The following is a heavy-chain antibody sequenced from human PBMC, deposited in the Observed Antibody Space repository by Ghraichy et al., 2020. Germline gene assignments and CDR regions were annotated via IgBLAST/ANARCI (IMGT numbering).Heavy chain of an antibody. CDR3: TRAPRYNIGWYSFDAFDI. V-gene: IGHV3-49*04. J-gene: IGHJ3*02. CDR2: IRSEAYGGTI. CDR1: EFIFGDYG. D-gene: IGHD6-19*01. Sequence: GESLNISCTGSEFIFGDYGMSWVRQAPGKGLEWVGFIRSEAYGGTIDFAASVKGRFTISRDDSNSIAYLQMNSLKTEDTAMYYCTRAPRYNIGWYSFDAFDIWGQGTMVTVSS.